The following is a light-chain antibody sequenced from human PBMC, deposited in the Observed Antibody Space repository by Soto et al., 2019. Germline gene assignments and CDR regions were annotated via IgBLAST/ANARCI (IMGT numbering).Light chain of an antibody. V-gene: IGKV1-39*01. Sequence: DSQMIQSPSSLSASVGDRVTITCRASQSISSYLNWYQQKPGKAPKLLIYAASSLQSGVPSRFSGSGSGTEFTLTISSLQPDDFATYYCQQYNTYPWTFGHGTKVDI. CDR3: QQYNTYPWT. J-gene: IGKJ1*01. CDR1: QSISSY. CDR2: AAS.